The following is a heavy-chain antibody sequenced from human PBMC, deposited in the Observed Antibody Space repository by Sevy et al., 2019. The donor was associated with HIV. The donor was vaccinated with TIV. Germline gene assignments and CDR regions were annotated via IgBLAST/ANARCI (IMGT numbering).Heavy chain of an antibody. D-gene: IGHD3-3*01. CDR3: AGDNGGYYKSDVFDI. J-gene: IGHJ3*02. V-gene: IGHV3-7*01. CDR2: IRHTGSEK. CDR1: GFTFSTSW. Sequence: GGSLRLSCAASGFTFSTSWMTWVRQAPGKGLEWVANIRHTGSEKYYVDSVKGRFTISGDNADNSLYLQMNSLRAEDTAVYYCAGDNGGYYKSDVFDIWGQGTMVTVSS.